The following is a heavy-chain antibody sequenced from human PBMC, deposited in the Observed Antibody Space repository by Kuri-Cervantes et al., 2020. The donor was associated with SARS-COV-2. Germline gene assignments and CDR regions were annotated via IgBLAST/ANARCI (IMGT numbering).Heavy chain of an antibody. CDR2: IRGSGGST. V-gene: IGHV3-23*01. CDR3: AKEGGDGDYADYYFDY. Sequence: GGSLRLSFEAAGFTFSNYAASWVRQATGKGLEWVSAIRGSGGSTYNADSVEGRFTISRDNSKNTLYLQTNSLRAEDTAVYYCAKEGGDGDYADYYFDYWGQGTLVTVSS. CDR1: GFTFSNYA. J-gene: IGHJ4*02. D-gene: IGHD4-17*01.